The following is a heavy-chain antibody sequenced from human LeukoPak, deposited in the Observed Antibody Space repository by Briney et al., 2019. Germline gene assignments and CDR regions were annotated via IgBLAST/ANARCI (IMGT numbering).Heavy chain of an antibody. J-gene: IGHJ4*02. CDR1: GFTFSSYA. V-gene: IGHV3-23*01. D-gene: IGHD4-17*01. CDR2: ISGSGANT. Sequence: GGSLRLSCAASGFTFSSYAMSWVRQAPGKGLEWVSAISGSGANTYYADSVQGRFTVSRDNSKNTLYLQKNSLRAEGTAVYYCAKLGTGDYPYFFDSWGQGTLVTVYS. CDR3: AKLGTGDYPYFFDS.